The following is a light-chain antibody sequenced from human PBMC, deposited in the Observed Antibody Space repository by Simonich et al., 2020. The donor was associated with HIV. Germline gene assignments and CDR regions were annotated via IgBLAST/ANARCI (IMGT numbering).Light chain of an antibody. J-gene: IGKJ2*01. Sequence: DIQMTQSPSSLSASVGDRVTITCRASQDISNYLNWYKQKPGKAPKLLIYGASNLESGVPTRFNGSGSGTDFTFTISSLQPEDIATYYCQQYDNLPPYTFGQGTKLEIK. CDR1: QDISNY. V-gene: IGKV1-33*01. CDR2: GAS. CDR3: QQYDNLPPYT.